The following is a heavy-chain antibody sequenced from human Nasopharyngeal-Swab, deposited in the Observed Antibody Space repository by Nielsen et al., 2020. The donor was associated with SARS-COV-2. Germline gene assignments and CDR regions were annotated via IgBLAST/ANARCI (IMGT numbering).Heavy chain of an antibody. J-gene: IGHJ4*02. CDR1: GWSLSGYY. Sequence: SETLSLTCAVDGWSLSGYYWLWIRQPPRKGQEWIGEINHIGGTRYNRSVKRRVSISVDTSKNQLSLKLTSLPAADTAKYYCARAKGGAAADLWGQGTLVTVSS. D-gene: IGHD6-13*01. CDR3: ARAKGGAAADL. CDR2: INHIGGT. V-gene: IGHV4-34*01.